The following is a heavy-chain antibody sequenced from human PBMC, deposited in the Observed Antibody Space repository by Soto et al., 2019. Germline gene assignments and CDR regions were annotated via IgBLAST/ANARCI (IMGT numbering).Heavy chain of an antibody. D-gene: IGHD6-19*01. CDR2: IIPIFGTA. V-gene: IGHV1-69*05. CDR1: GGTFSSHA. CDR3: AQTLGLAVAGPGRFDL. J-gene: IGHJ2*01. Sequence: QVQLVQSGAEVKKPGSSVKVSCKASGGTFSSHAISWVRQAPGQGLEWMGGIIPIFGTANYAQKFQGRVTITXXEXTSXAYMELSSLRSEDTAVYYCAQTLGLAVAGPGRFDLWGRGTLVTVSS.